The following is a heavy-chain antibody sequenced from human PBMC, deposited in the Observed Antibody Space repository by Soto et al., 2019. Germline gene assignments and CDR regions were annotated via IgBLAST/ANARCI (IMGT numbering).Heavy chain of an antibody. Sequence: ESGGGVVQPGRSLRLSCAASGFTFSSYAMHWVRQAPGKGLEWVAVISYDGSNKYYADSVKGRFTISRDNSKNTLYLQMNSLRAEDTAVYYCARDESSWYVFDYWGQGTLVTVSS. D-gene: IGHD6-13*01. V-gene: IGHV3-30-3*01. CDR3: ARDESSWYVFDY. CDR2: ISYDGSNK. J-gene: IGHJ4*02. CDR1: GFTFSSYA.